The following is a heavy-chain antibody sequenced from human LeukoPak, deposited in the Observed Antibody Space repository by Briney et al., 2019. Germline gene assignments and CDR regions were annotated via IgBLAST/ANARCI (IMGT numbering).Heavy chain of an antibody. Sequence: GGSLRLSCAASGFTFSSYWMSWVRQAPGKGLEWVAKIKQDGSEKFYVDSVKGRFTISRDNAKNSLSLQMHSLRAEDTAVYYCARDLVSVATVTTFVNYYHYYCMDVWGRGTTVTVSS. J-gene: IGHJ6*03. CDR1: GFTFSSYW. D-gene: IGHD4-11*01. CDR3: ARDLVSVATVTTFVNYYHYYCMDV. V-gene: IGHV3-7*01. CDR2: IKQDGSEK.